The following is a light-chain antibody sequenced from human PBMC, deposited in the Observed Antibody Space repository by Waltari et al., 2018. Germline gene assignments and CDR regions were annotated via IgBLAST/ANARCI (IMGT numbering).Light chain of an antibody. J-gene: IGKJ2*01. V-gene: IGKV1-39*01. CDR3: HQSHTAPHT. CDR2: AAS. CDR1: QTISTY. Sequence: DIQMTQSPSSLSASFGDSVTITCRASQTISTYLNWYQQTAGKAPKLLIYAASTLQSGVPSRFRGSGSGTDFTLTISSLQPEDFATYYCHQSHTAPHTFGQGTKLEIK.